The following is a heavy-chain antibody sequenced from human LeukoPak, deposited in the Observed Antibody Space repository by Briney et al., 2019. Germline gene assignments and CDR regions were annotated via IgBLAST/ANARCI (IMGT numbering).Heavy chain of an antibody. V-gene: IGHV1-8*02. Sequence: VASVKVSCKASGYTFTSYGISWVRQAPGQGLEWMGWMNPNSGNTGYAQKFQGRVTMTRNTSISTAYMELSSLRSEDTAVYYCARRFKVVTIFGVVIVYYFDYWGQGTLVTVSS. D-gene: IGHD3-3*01. J-gene: IGHJ4*02. CDR3: ARRFKVVTIFGVVIVYYFDY. CDR1: GYTFTSYG. CDR2: MNPNSGNT.